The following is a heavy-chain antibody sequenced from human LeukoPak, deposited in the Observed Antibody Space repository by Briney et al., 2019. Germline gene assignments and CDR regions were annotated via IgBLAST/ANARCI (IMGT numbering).Heavy chain of an antibody. CDR2: ISAYNGNT. V-gene: IGHV1-18*01. CDR3: ATGRIIAVAGTVRVARAFDY. Sequence: GASVKVSCKASGYTFTSYGISWVRQAPGQGLEWRGWISAYNGNTNYAQKFQGRVTMTEDTSTDTAYMELSSLRSEDTAVYYCATGRIIAVAGTVRVARAFDYWGQGTLVTVSS. CDR1: GYTFTSYG. D-gene: IGHD6-19*01. J-gene: IGHJ4*02.